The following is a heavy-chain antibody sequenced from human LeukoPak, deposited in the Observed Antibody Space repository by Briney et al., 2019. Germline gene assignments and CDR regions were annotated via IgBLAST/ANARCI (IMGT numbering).Heavy chain of an antibody. D-gene: IGHD2-21*02. CDR2: INPSGGST. Sequence: ASVKVSCKASGYTFTSYYMHWVRQAPGQGLEWMGIINPSGGSTSYAQKFQGRVTMTRDTSTSTVYMELSSLRSEDTAVYYCARDSYCGGDCYFGAFDIWGQGTMVTVSS. CDR1: GYTFTSYY. CDR3: ARDSYCGGDCYFGAFDI. J-gene: IGHJ3*02. V-gene: IGHV1-46*01.